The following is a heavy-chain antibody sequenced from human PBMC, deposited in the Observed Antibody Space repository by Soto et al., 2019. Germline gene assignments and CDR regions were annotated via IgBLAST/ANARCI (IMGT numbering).Heavy chain of an antibody. D-gene: IGHD3-10*01. CDR2: ISYDGSNK. J-gene: IGHJ5*02. Sequence: QVQLVESGGGVVQPGRSLRLSCAASGFTFSSYGMHWVRQAPGKGLEWVAVISYDGSNKYYADSVKGRFTISRDNSKNTLYLQMNSLRAEVTAVYYCAKGGTYYYGSGSYGHWFDPWGQGTLVTVSS. V-gene: IGHV3-30*18. CDR1: GFTFSSYG. CDR3: AKGGTYYYGSGSYGHWFDP.